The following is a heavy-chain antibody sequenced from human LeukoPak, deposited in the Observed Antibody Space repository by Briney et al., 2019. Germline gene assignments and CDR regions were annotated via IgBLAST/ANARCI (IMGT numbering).Heavy chain of an antibody. V-gene: IGHV3-21*01. CDR1: GFTFSSYS. J-gene: IGHJ4*02. D-gene: IGHD3-3*01. Sequence: GSLRLSCAASGFTFSSYSMNWVRQAPGKGLEWVSSISSSSSYIYYADSVKGRFTISRDNAKNSLYLQMNSLRAEDTAVYYCARKDLGGPIDYWGQGTLVTVSS. CDR3: ARKDLGGPIDY. CDR2: ISSSSSYI.